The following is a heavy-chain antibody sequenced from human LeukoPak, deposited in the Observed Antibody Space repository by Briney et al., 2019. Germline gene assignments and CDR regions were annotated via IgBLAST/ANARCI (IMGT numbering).Heavy chain of an antibody. CDR3: ATRDETRTRMFPPDS. D-gene: IGHD1-1*01. V-gene: IGHV4-4*02. CDR1: GFTFSNAW. CDR2: IHYSGDI. J-gene: IGHJ4*02. Sequence: PGGSLRLSCAASGFTFSNAWMSWVRQAPGKGLEWIGEIHYSGDIKYTPSLKTRISLSMDTSRNRLSLTLNSVTVADTAVYYCATRDETRTRMFPPDSWGQGTRVTVSS.